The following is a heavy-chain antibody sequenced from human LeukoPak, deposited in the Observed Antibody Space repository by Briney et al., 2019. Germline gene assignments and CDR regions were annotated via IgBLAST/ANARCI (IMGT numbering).Heavy chain of an antibody. CDR2: ISDRGKT. Sequence: GGSLRLSCVASGITFSSHDMSWVRQAPGKGLEWISAISDRGKTDYADSVKGRFTISRDNSKNTLYLQLSSLRADDTAIYYCAKLPTIFGVADSFDIWGQGTLVTVSS. CDR1: GITFSSHD. V-gene: IGHV3-23*01. D-gene: IGHD3-3*01. CDR3: AKLPTIFGVADSFDI. J-gene: IGHJ3*02.